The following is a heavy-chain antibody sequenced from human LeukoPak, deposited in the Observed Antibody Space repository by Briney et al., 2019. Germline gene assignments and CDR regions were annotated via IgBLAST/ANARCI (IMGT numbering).Heavy chain of an antibody. J-gene: IGHJ4*02. CDR2: ISGSGGST. Sequence: GGSLRLSCAASGFTFSSYSMNWVRQAPGKGLEWVSAISGSGGSTYYADSVKGRFTISRDNSKNTLYLQMNSLRAEDTAVYYCANTVVRGVTSDYWGQGTLVTVSS. D-gene: IGHD3-10*01. CDR1: GFTFSSYS. V-gene: IGHV3-23*01. CDR3: ANTVVRGVTSDY.